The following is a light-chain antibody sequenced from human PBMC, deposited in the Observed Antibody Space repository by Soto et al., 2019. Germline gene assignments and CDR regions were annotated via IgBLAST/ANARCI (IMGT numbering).Light chain of an antibody. Sequence: DIQMTQSPSTLSGSVGDRVTITCRASQTISSWLAWYQQKPGKAPKLLIYAASSLQSGVPSRFSGSGSGTDFTLTISSLQPEDFATYYCHQSYSTPHTFGQGTRLEIK. J-gene: IGKJ5*01. V-gene: IGKV1-39*01. CDR1: QTISSW. CDR2: AAS. CDR3: HQSYSTPHT.